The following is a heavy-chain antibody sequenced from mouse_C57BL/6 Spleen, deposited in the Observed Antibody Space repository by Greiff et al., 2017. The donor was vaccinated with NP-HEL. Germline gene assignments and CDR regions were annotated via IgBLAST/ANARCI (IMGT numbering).Heavy chain of an antibody. CDR3: ASPLDGSSPYWYFDV. V-gene: IGHV1-7*01. CDR1: GYTFTSYW. J-gene: IGHJ1*03. Sequence: QVQLQQSGAELAKPGASVKLSCKASGYTFTSYWMHWVKQRPGQGLEWIGYINPSSGYTKYNQKFKDKATLTADKSSSTAYMQLSSLTYEDSAVYYCASPLDGSSPYWYFDVWGTGTTVTVSS. CDR2: INPSSGYT. D-gene: IGHD1-1*01.